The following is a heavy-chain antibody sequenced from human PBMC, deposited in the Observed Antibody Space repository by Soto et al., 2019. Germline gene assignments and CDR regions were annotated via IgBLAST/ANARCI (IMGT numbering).Heavy chain of an antibody. V-gene: IGHV4-39*01. CDR1: GGSISSSSYY. J-gene: IGHJ6*03. CDR2: IYYSGST. CDR3: SSGWNYYYYMDV. D-gene: IGHD6-19*01. Sequence: SETLSLTCTVSGGSISSSSYYWGWIRQPPGKGLEWIGSIYYSGSTYYNPSLKSRVTISVDTSKNQFSLKLSSVTAADTAVYYCSSGWNYYYYMDVWGKGTTVTVSS.